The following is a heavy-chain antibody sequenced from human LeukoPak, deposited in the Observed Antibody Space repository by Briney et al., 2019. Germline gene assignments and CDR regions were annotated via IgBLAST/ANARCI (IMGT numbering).Heavy chain of an antibody. D-gene: IGHD1-1*01. J-gene: IGHJ4*02. CDR1: GFSLSSYA. Sequence: GGSLRLSCAASGFSLSSYAMSWVRQAPGKGLEWVSAISSTDAGTYHADSVRGRFTISRDSSKNTLYLQMNSLTAEDTAIYYCAKATGTLGNWGQGTLVTVSS. CDR3: AKATGTLGN. V-gene: IGHV3-23*01. CDR2: ISSTDAGT.